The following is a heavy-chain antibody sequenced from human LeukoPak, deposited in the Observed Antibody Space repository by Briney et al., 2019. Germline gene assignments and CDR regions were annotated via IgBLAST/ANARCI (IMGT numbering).Heavy chain of an antibody. CDR1: GFTFYDYA. Sequence: GGALRLSCVAPGFTFYDYAMYWVRQTPGKGVEWVSHISGDGGNTYYADSVRGRFTFSRDNSKNSLYLQMNSLRTEDTALYYCAKTGDHRYFDLWGRGTLVTVSS. J-gene: IGHJ2*01. CDR3: AKTGDHRYFDL. V-gene: IGHV3-43*02. CDR2: ISGDGGNT. D-gene: IGHD7-27*01.